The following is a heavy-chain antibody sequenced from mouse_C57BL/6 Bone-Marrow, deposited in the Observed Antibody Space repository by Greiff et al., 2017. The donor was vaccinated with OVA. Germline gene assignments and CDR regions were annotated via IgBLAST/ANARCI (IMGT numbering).Heavy chain of an antibody. J-gene: IGHJ4*01. CDR3: ARYIYYDGYYAMDY. CDR2: IRNKANGYTS. CDR1: GFTFTDYY. Sequence: EVKLMESGGGLVQPGGSLSLSCAASGFTFTDYYMSWVRQPPGKALEWLGFIRNKANGYTSEYSASVKGRFTISRDNSHSILYRQMNALRAEDSATYYGARYIYYDGYYAMDYWGQGTSVTVSS. D-gene: IGHD1-1*01. V-gene: IGHV7-3*01.